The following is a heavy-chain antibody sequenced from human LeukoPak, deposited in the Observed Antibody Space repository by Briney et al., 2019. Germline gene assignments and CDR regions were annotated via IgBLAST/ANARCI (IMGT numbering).Heavy chain of an antibody. CDR2: TYYSGST. J-gene: IGHJ4*02. V-gene: IGHV4-59*01. CDR3: ARGRWLQFEGYYFDY. Sequence: SETLSLTCTVSGGSISSYYWTWIRQPPGKGLEWIGYTYYSGSTNYNPSLKSRVTISVDTSNNQFSLNLSSVTAADTAVYYCARGRWLQFEGYYFDYWGQGTLVTVSS. CDR1: GGSISSYY. D-gene: IGHD5-24*01.